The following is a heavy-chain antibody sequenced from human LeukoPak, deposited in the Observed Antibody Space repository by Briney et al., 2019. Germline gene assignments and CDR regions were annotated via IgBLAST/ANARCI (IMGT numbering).Heavy chain of an antibody. J-gene: IGHJ4*02. CDR1: GFNFDHAE. V-gene: IGHV3-48*03. Sequence: PGGSLRLSCAASGFNFDHAEINWVRQAPGKGLQWIAYISNGGSTIHYADSVKGRFTISRDNAKNSLSLQMNSLRGEDTGVYYCARHDTGDAFDFWGQGARVTVSS. CDR2: ISNGGSTI. D-gene: IGHD2-21*01. CDR3: ARHDTGDAFDF.